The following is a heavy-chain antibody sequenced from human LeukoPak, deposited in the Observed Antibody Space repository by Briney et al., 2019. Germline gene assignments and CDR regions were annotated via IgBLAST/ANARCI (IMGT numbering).Heavy chain of an antibody. CDR3: AGDSRGVPGSWFDP. CDR1: GYTFTGYY. V-gene: IGHV1-2*06. CDR2: INPNSGAT. D-gene: IGHD3-10*01. Sequence: ASVKVSCKASGYTFTGYYMHWVRQAPGQGLEWMGRINPNSGATNYAQKFQGRVTMTRDTSISTAYMELSRLISDDTAVYYCAGDSRGVPGSWFDPWGQGTLVTVSS. J-gene: IGHJ5*02.